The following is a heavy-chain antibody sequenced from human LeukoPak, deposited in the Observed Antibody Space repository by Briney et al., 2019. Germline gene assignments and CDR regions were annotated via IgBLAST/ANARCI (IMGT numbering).Heavy chain of an antibody. CDR1: GFRFSDFT. CDR3: GEEGGA. Sequence: GGSLRLSCAASGFRFSDFTMTWVRQAPGKGPEWVSAIGGRGGSTYYADSLGGRFTISRDNSKDMVYLQMNSLKVEDTATYYCGEEGGAWGQGTKVTVS. D-gene: IGHD3-16*01. CDR2: IGGRGGST. J-gene: IGHJ5*02. V-gene: IGHV3-23*01.